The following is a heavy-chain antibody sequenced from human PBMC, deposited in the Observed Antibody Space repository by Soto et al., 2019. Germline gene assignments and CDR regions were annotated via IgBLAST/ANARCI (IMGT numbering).Heavy chain of an antibody. V-gene: IGHV2-5*02. J-gene: IGHJ4*02. Sequence: QITLKESGPTLVKPTQTLTLTCTFSGFSLSTNGVGVGWIRQPPGKALEWLALIYWDDRKHYSPSLNSRLTXXKXSSRNLVVLTMTNMDPVDTATYYCAKKGGGDYILGYWGQGTLVTVSS. D-gene: IGHD4-17*01. CDR1: GFSLSTNGVG. CDR2: IYWDDRK. CDR3: AKKGGGDYILGY.